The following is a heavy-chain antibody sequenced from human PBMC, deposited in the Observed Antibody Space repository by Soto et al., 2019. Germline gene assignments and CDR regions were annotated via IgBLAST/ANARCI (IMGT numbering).Heavy chain of an antibody. CDR1: GYTFTGYY. V-gene: IGHV1-2*02. D-gene: IGHD3-10*01. CDR3: ARVTMVRGVIIKGDY. J-gene: IGHJ4*02. Sequence: ASVEVSCKXSGYTFTGYYMHWVRQAPGQGLEWMGWINPNSGGTNYAQKFQGRVTMTRDTSISTAYMELSRLRSDDTAVDYCARVTMVRGVIIKGDYWGQGTLVTVSS. CDR2: INPNSGGT.